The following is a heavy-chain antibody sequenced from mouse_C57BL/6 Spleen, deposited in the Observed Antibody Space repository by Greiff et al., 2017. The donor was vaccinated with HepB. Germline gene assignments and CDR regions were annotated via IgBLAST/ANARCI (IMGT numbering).Heavy chain of an antibody. CDR2: ISSGGSYT. CDR1: GFTFSSYG. D-gene: IGHD1-1*01. CDR3: ARQGLLRGDYYAMDY. J-gene: IGHJ4*01. V-gene: IGHV5-6*01. Sequence: DVQLVESGGDLVKPGGSLKLSCAASGFTFSSYGMSWVRQTPDKRLEWVATISSGGSYTYYPDSVKGRFTISRDNAKNTLYLQMSSLKSEDTAMYYCARQGLLRGDYYAMDYWGQGTSVTVSS.